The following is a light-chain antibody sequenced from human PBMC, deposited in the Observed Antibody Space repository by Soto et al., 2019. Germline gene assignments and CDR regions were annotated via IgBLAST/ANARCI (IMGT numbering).Light chain of an antibody. V-gene: IGKV3-11*01. CDR3: QQRNIWPPIT. J-gene: IGKJ5*01. Sequence: EIVLTQSPGTLSLSPGERATLSCRASPSVANFVAWYQQKPGQAPRLLIYGAFNRAPGIPARFSGSGSGTDFTLTISSLEPEDSAVYYCQQRNIWPPITFGQGTRLEIK. CDR2: GAF. CDR1: PSVANF.